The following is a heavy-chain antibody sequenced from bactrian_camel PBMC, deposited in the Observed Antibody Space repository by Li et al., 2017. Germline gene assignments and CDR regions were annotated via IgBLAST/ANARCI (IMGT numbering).Heavy chain of an antibody. J-gene: IGHJ4*01. Sequence: VQLVESGGGLVQPGGSLRIACAASGFPFSTYGYDIHWVRQAPGKGLEWVSVMISTGGRTYYADSVKGRFTISRDNAKNTLYLQLNSLKPEDTAMYICAAGCSVTVVTTTRHCRYWGQGTQVTVS. CDR3: AAGCSVTVVTTTRHCRY. CDR1: GFPFSTYGYD. D-gene: IGHD2*01. CDR2: MISTGGRT. V-gene: IGHV3S40*01.